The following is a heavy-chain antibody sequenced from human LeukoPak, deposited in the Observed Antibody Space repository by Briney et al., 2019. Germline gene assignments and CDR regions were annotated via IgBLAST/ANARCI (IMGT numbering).Heavy chain of an antibody. CDR2: IRSKANSYAT. Sequence: PGGSLRLSCAASGFTFSGSAMHWARQASGKGLEWVGRIRSKANSYATAYAASVKGRFTISRDDSKNTAYLQMNSLKTEDTAVYYCTRHPPSGSYSTPFDYWGQGTLVTVSS. CDR3: TRHPPSGSYSTPFDY. D-gene: IGHD1-26*01. CDR1: GFTFSGSA. J-gene: IGHJ4*02. V-gene: IGHV3-73*01.